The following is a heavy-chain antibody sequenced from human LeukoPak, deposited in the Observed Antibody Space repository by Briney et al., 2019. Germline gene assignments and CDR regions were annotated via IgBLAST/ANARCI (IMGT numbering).Heavy chain of an antibody. V-gene: IGHV3-53*01. Sequence: GGSLRLSCAASGFTVSSNYMSWVRQAPGKGLEWVSVIYSGGSTYYADSVKGRFTISRDNSKNTLYLQMNSLRAGDTAVYYCARGGHYYDSSIDYWGQGTLVTVSS. CDR1: GFTVSSNY. CDR2: IYSGGST. D-gene: IGHD3-22*01. J-gene: IGHJ4*02. CDR3: ARGGHYYDSSIDY.